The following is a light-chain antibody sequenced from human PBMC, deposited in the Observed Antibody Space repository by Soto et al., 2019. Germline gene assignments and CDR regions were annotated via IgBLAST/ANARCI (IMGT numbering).Light chain of an antibody. CDR3: QQYDNWPPCT. J-gene: IGKJ2*02. V-gene: IGKV3-15*01. CDR1: QSVSRF. CDR2: DTS. Sequence: EIVMTQSPATLSVSPGERVTLSCRASQSVSRFLAWYQQRPGQAPRLLIYDTSTSATGVPARFSGSGSGTEFSLTIRSLQSEDFAVYYCQQYDNWPPCTFGQGTKLEVK.